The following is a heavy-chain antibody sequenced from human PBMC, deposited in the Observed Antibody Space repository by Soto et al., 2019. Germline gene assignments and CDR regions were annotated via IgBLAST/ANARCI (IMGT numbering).Heavy chain of an antibody. CDR3: ARDAEVGAVTPVNSYGMDV. V-gene: IGHV3-21*01. CDR1: GFTFSSYS. CDR2: ISSSSSYI. J-gene: IGHJ6*02. Sequence: EVQLVESGGGLVKPGGSLRLSCAASGFTFSSYSMNWVRQAPGKGLEWVSSISSSSSYIYYADSVKGRFTISRDNAKNAMYLQMNSLRAEDTAVYYCARDAEVGAVTPVNSYGMDVWGQGTTVTVSS. D-gene: IGHD2-21*02.